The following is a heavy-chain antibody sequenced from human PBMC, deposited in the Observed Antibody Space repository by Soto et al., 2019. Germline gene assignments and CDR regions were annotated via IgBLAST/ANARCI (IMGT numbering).Heavy chain of an antibody. J-gene: IGHJ5*02. CDR1: GGSISSGGYS. CDR3: ASAGYGGSTFHP. D-gene: IGHD2-15*01. Sequence: PSETLSLTCAVSGGSISSGGYSWSWIRQPPGKGLEWIGYIYHSGSTYYNPSLKSRVTISVDRSKNQFSLKLSSVTAADTAVYYCASAGYGGSTFHPWGQGTLVTVSS. CDR2: IYHSGST. V-gene: IGHV4-30-2*01.